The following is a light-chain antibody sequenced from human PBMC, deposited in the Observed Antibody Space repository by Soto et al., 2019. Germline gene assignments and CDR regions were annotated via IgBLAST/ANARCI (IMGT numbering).Light chain of an antibody. J-gene: IGKJ4*01. V-gene: IGKV1-9*01. Sequence: IQLAYTPSSLSASVGDRVTITCRASQGISSYLTWYQQKPGKAPKLLIYAASTLHSGVPSKFSGSGSGTDFTLTISSLQPEDFATYYCQQLNSYPLTFGGGTKVDIK. CDR3: QQLNSYPLT. CDR1: QGISSY. CDR2: AAS.